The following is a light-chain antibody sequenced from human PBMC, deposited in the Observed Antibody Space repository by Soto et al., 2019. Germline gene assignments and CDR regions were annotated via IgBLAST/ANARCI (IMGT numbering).Light chain of an antibody. V-gene: IGKV1-9*01. CDR2: AAS. CDR1: QGINSF. J-gene: IGKJ1*01. CDR3: QHLNSYPPT. Sequence: IQLTQSPSSLSASVGDRVTITCRASQGINSFLAWYQQKPGEAPNLLIYAASTLQTGVPSRFSGSGSGTDFTLTISSLQPEDFATFYCQHLNSYPPTFGQGTKVEIK.